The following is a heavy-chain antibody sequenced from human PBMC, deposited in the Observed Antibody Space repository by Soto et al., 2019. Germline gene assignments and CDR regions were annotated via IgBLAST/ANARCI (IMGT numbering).Heavy chain of an antibody. J-gene: IGHJ4*02. CDR1: GFTFSRYA. V-gene: IGHV3-23*01. CDR2: ISYSDHST. CDR3: ARRGGSNGWGDFDS. D-gene: IGHD6-19*01. Sequence: EVQLWESGGGLVQPGGSLRLSCAASGFTFSRYAMNWVRQAPGKGLEWVSSISYSDHSTYYADSVKGRFTISRDNSKDTLYLQMNNLRAEDTAVYYCARRGGSNGWGDFDSCGQGTLFSVSS.